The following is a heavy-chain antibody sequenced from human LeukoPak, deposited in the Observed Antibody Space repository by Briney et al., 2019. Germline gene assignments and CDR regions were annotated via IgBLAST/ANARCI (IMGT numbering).Heavy chain of an antibody. J-gene: IGHJ4*02. CDR1: GFTFSSYA. Sequence: GGSLRLSCAASGFTFSSYAMSWVRQAPGKGLEWVSAISGSGGSTYYADPVKGRFTISRDNSKNTLYLQMNSLRAEDTAVYYCAKDSTLTYDSSGYQDYWGQGTLVTVSS. D-gene: IGHD3-22*01. CDR2: ISGSGGST. V-gene: IGHV3-23*01. CDR3: AKDSTLTYDSSGYQDY.